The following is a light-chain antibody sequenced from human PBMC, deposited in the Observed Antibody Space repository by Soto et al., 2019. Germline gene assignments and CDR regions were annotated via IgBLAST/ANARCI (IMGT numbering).Light chain of an antibody. J-gene: IGKJ2*01. CDR1: QSVSNKY. V-gene: IGKV3-20*01. CDR3: QQYGSSPPYT. Sequence: EVVLTQSPGTLSLSPGERATLSCRASQSVSNKYLAWYQQKPGQAPRLLIFGSSDRATGIPDRFSGSGSGTDFTLTISRLEPEDFAVYXXQQYGSSPPYTFGQGTKLEIK. CDR2: GSS.